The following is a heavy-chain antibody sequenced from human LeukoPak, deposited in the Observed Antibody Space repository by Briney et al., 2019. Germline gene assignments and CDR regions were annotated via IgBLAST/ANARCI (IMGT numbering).Heavy chain of an antibody. Sequence: ASVKVSCKASGFTFTSYDINWVREATGQGLEWMGWMNPNSGNTGYALKFQGRVTLTRNTSINTAYMEPTSLRVEDTAVYYCARLSLQIFDAFDIWGQGTVVTVSS. CDR1: GFTFTSYD. J-gene: IGHJ3*02. CDR2: MNPNSGNT. V-gene: IGHV1-8*03. CDR3: ARLSLQIFDAFDI. D-gene: IGHD5-24*01.